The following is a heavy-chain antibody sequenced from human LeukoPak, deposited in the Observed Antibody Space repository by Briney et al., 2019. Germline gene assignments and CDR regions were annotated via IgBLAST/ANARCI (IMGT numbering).Heavy chain of an antibody. Sequence: GGSLRLSCAASGFNFSSYSMTWVRQAPGKGLEWVSGVTGPSSNTNYADSVKGRFTISRDNSKNMLYLEMNSLRVEDTAIYYCAKDRSSSTSCSNYWGRGTLVTVSS. CDR3: AKDRSSSTSCSNY. D-gene: IGHD2-2*01. CDR1: GFNFSSYS. V-gene: IGHV3-23*01. CDR2: VTGPSSNT. J-gene: IGHJ4*02.